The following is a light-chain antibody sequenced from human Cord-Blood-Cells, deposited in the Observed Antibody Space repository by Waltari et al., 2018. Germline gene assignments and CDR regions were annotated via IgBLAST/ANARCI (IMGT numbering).Light chain of an antibody. J-gene: IGKJ1*01. CDR1: QSVSSSY. V-gene: IGKV3-20*01. CDR3: QQYGSSPWT. Sequence: EIVFTQSPATLSLSPGDRATLSCRASQSVSSSYLAWYQQKPGQAPRLLIYGASSRATGIPDRFSGSGSGTDFTLTISRLEPEDFAVYYCQQYGSSPWTFGQGTKVEIK. CDR2: GAS.